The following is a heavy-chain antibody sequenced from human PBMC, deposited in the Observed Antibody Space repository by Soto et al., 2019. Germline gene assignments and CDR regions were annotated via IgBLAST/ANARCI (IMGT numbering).Heavy chain of an antibody. D-gene: IGHD1-7*01. CDR3: AREMGTWLSNSVFDP. V-gene: IGHV4-59*01. CDR1: GAYIRSYC. CDR2: LCYSGST. Sequence: SETLSLTCTVSGAYIRSYCWGWIRQYPGKGLEWIGYLCYSGSTHYNPSLKSRLSISLDTSKNQFSLTLPSVSAADTAMYYCAREMGTWLSNSVFDPWGQGMLVTVSS. J-gene: IGHJ5*02.